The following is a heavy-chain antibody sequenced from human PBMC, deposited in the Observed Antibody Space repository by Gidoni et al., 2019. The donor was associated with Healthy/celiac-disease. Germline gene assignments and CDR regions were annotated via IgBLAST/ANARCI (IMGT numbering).Heavy chain of an antibody. CDR2: IYYSGST. CDR1: GGSISSSSYY. Sequence: QLQLQESGPGLVKPSETLSLTCTVSGGSISSSSYYWGWIRQPPGKGLEWIGSIYYSGSTYYNPSLKSRVTISVDTSKNQFSLKLSSVTAADTAVYYCARHSTVTTFNHWFDPWGQGTLVTVSS. J-gene: IGHJ5*02. D-gene: IGHD4-17*01. V-gene: IGHV4-39*01. CDR3: ARHSTVTTFNHWFDP.